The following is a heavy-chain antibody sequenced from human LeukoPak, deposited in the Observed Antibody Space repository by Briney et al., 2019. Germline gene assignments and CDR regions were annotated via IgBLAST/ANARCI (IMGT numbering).Heavy chain of an antibody. CDR2: IGYSGGST. V-gene: IGHV3-23*01. CDR3: AKAPQLRPLSWFDP. J-gene: IGHJ5*02. D-gene: IGHD5-18*01. Sequence: GGSLRLSCAASGFTFSNYAMSWVRQAPGKGLERVSVIGYSGGSTYYADSVKGRFTISRDNSKNTLYLQMDSLRAEDTAVYFCAKAPQLRPLSWFDPWGQGTLVTVSS. CDR1: GFTFSNYA.